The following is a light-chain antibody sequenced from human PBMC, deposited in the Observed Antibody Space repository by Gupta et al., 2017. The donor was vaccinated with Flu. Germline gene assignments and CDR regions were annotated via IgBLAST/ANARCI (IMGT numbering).Light chain of an antibody. V-gene: IGKV1-27*01. J-gene: IGKJ1*01. Sequence: PSSLSASVGDKVTVTVVARQGIGNYLPWYQQKPGKVPKLLIYPASAVQTGVPSRSGRRGPGTDFPLPMRRRQPQEVATLYCQSDNGAPGRFGQETKQEIK. CDR1: QGIGNY. CDR2: PAS. CDR3: QSDNGAPGR.